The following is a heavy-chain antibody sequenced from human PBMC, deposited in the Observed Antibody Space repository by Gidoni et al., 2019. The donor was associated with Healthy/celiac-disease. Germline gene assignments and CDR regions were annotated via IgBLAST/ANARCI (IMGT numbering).Heavy chain of an antibody. CDR1: GYTFTGYY. J-gene: IGHJ4*02. Sequence: QVQLVQSGAEVKKPGASVKVSCKASGYTFTGYYMHWVRQAPGQGLEWMGWINPNSGGTNYAQKFQGWVTMTRDTSISTAYMELSRLRSDDTAVYYCARDPETTVTTMSYFDYWGQGTLVTVSS. CDR3: ARDPETTVTTMSYFDY. V-gene: IGHV1-2*04. D-gene: IGHD4-17*01. CDR2: INPNSGGT.